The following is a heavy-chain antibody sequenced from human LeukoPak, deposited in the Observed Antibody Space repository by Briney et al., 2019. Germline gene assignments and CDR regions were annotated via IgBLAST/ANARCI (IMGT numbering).Heavy chain of an antibody. CDR1: GFIFSTYA. CDR2: SGSTI. V-gene: IGHV3-23*01. CDR3: ARVQPIAAAGYFDY. Sequence: GGSLRLSCAASGFIFSTYAMTWVRQAPGKGLEWVSSSGSTIDYSDSVKGRFTISRDNSKNTLYLQMNSLSAEDTAVYYCARVQPIAAAGYFDYWGQGTLVTVSS. J-gene: IGHJ4*02. D-gene: IGHD6-13*01.